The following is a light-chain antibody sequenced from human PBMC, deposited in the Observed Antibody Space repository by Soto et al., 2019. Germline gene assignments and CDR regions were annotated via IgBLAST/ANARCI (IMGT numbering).Light chain of an antibody. CDR2: EVS. J-gene: IGLJ1*01. CDR3: TSYSSSNTLV. CDR1: SEDVGGYTY. Sequence: QSALTRPASVSGSPGQSITISCSGTSEDVGGYTYVSWYQHHPGKAPKLMIYEVSNRPSGLSNRFSGSKSGNTASLTISGLQTEDEADYYCTSYSSSNTLVFGTGTKVTVL. V-gene: IGLV2-14*01.